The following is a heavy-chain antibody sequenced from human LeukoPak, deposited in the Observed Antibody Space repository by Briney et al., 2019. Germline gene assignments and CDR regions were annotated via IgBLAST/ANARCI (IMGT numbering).Heavy chain of an antibody. CDR1: DDSISSYY. Sequence: SETLSLTCTVSDDSISSYYWSWIRQPAGKGLEWIGRIYTSGSTYYNPSLKGRVTMSVDTSKNQFSLKLSSVTAADTAVYYCARDQIGYCSSTSCIYYYYMDVWGKGTTVTVSS. CDR3: ARDQIGYCSSTSCIYYYYMDV. J-gene: IGHJ6*03. CDR2: IYTSGST. D-gene: IGHD2-2*01. V-gene: IGHV4-4*07.